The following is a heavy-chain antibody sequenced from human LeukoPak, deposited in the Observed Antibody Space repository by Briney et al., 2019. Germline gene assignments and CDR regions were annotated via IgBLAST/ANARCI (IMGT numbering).Heavy chain of an antibody. CDR2: IGNDGSTT. CDR3: NVRWGPNSDY. J-gene: IGHJ4*02. CDR1: GFTFSTFW. V-gene: IGHV3-74*01. D-gene: IGHD7-27*01. Sequence: GGSLRLSCAASGFTFSTFWMHWVGQTPGKGLVWVSRIGNDGSTTHYADSVKGRFTISRDNAKNTLFLHMNSLRAEDTAVYYCNVRWGPNSDYWGQGTLVTVSS.